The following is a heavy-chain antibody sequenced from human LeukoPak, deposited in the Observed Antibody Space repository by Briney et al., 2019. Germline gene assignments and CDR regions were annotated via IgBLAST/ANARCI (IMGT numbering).Heavy chain of an antibody. Sequence: PGGSLRLSCAASGFTFSSYAMGWVRQAPGKGLEWVSVVSGSGGSTYYADSVKGRFTISRDNSQNTLYLQMNSLRAEDTAVYYCAKDIVRGEYFQHWGQGTLVTVSS. D-gene: IGHD3-16*02. CDR3: AKDIVRGEYFQH. CDR2: VSGSGGST. J-gene: IGHJ1*01. V-gene: IGHV3-23*01. CDR1: GFTFSSYA.